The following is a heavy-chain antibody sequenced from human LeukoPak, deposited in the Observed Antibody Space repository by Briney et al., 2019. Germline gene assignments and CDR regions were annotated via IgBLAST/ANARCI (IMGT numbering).Heavy chain of an antibody. CDR1: GFTVSSNY. Sequence: GGSLRLSCAASGFTVSSNYMGWVRQAPGKGLEWVSVIYSGGSTYYPDSVKGRFTISRDNSKNTLYLQMNSLRAEDTAVYYCARGPYYSPYYFDYWGQGTLVTVSS. CDR2: IYSGGST. J-gene: IGHJ4*02. CDR3: ARGPYYSPYYFDY. D-gene: IGHD3-10*01. V-gene: IGHV3-53*01.